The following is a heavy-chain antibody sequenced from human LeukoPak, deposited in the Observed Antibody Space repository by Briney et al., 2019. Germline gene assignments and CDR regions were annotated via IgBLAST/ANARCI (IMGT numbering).Heavy chain of an antibody. V-gene: IGHV1-69*01. CDR3: ASKMDIVVVPAVYYYYMDV. CDR2: IIPIFGTA. D-gene: IGHD2-2*03. CDR1: GGTFSSYA. Sequence: SVKVSCKASGGTFSSYAISWVRQAPGQGLEWMGGIIPIFGTANYAQKFQGRVAITADESTSTAYMELSSLRSEDTAVYYCASKMDIVVVPAVYYYYMDVWGKGTTVTVSS. J-gene: IGHJ6*03.